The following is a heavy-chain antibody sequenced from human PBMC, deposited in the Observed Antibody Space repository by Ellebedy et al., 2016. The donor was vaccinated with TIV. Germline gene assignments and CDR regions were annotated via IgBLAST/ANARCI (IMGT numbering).Heavy chain of an antibody. Sequence: ASVKVSCKASGYTFTSYRIGWVRQAPGQGLEWMGWISPHNGNRNYAQNFQGRVTMSTDTSTNTAYMELRSLRSDDTAVYFCARVATGKDLPTDYWGQGTLVTVSS. CDR2: ISPHNGNR. CDR1: GYTFTSYR. V-gene: IGHV1-18*04. CDR3: ARVATGKDLPTDY. D-gene: IGHD1-1*01. J-gene: IGHJ4*02.